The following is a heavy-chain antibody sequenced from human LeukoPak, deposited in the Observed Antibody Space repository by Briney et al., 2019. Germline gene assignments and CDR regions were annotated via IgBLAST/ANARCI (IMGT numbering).Heavy chain of an antibody. CDR1: GYTFTDYY. CDR2: VDPEDGET. J-gene: IGHJ6*03. Sequence: ASVKISCKASGYTFTDYYMQWVHQAPGKGRVWMVRVDPEDGETIYAEKFQGRVTITADTSTDTAYMELSSLRSEDTAVYYCATDSSPDEYYYYYYMDVWGKGTTVTVSS. CDR3: ATDSSPDEYYYYYYMDV. D-gene: IGHD6-13*01. V-gene: IGHV1-69-2*01.